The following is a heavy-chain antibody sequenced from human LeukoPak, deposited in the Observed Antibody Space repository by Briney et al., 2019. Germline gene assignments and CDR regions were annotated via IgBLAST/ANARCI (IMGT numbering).Heavy chain of an antibody. CDR3: ARVPDFIARPCDS. V-gene: IGHV4-34*01. J-gene: IGHJ4*02. Sequence: SETLSFTCAVYGGSFSGNYWTLIRQTPGRGLEWIGESSPTGDITGYNPSLRGRATISVDSSKKQFSLKLTSVTAADTGVYYCARVPDFIARPCDSWGPGTLVTVSS. CDR2: SSPTGDIT. CDR1: GGSFSGNY. D-gene: IGHD2-21*01.